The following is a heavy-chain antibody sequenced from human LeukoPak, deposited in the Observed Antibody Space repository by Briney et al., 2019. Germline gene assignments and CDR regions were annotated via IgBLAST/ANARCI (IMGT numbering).Heavy chain of an antibody. CDR1: GYTFTAYY. D-gene: IGHD6-19*01. J-gene: IGHJ4*02. CDR3: ARGPYSSGWYGPVDY. CDR2: INPNSGGT. Sequence: ASVKVSCKASGYTFTAYYMHWVRQAPGQGLEWMGWINPNSGGTNYAQNFQGRVTMTRDTSISTAYMELSRLRSDDTAVYYCARGPYSSGWYGPVDYWGQGTLVTVSS. V-gene: IGHV1-2*02.